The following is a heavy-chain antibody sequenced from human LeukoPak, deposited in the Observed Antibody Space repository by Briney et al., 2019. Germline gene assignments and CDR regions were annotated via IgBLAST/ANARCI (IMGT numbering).Heavy chain of an antibody. J-gene: IGHJ4*02. CDR3: ARDFGIVVVPAAMPAGD. Sequence: ASVKVSFKASGYTFTSYYMRWVRQAPGQGLEWMGIINPSGGSTSYAQKFQGRVTMTRDTSTSTVYMELSSLRSEDTAVYYCARDFGIVVVPAAMPAGDWGQGTLVTVSS. CDR1: GYTFTSYY. V-gene: IGHV1-46*01. CDR2: INPSGGST. D-gene: IGHD2-2*01.